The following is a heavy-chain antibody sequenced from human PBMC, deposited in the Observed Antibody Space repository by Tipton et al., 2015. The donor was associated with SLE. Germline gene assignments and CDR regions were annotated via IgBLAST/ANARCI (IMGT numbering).Heavy chain of an antibody. CDR1: GDSISSSSYY. Sequence: GLVKPSETLSLTCIVSGDSISSSSYYWGWIRQPPGKGLEWVGTVYYTGNTFYNPSLKSRVTISVDTSKNQFSLKLNSVTAADTAVYYCARDEYRYDATGYHLLGHFDFWGQGTLVTVSS. CDR2: VYYTGNT. J-gene: IGHJ4*02. D-gene: IGHD3-22*01. V-gene: IGHV4-39*07. CDR3: ARDEYRYDATGYHLLGHFDF.